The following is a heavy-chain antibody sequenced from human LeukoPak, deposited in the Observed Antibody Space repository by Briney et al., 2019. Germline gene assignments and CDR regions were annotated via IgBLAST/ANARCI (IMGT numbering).Heavy chain of an antibody. CDR3: ARDWGNWDFDY. CDR1: GFTFSSYS. CDR2: ISSLSKYI. Sequence: GGSLRLSCAASGFTFSSYSMNWVRQAPGKGLEWVSSISSLSKYIYYEDSVKGRFTISRDYAKNSLYLQMNSLRAEDTAVYYCARDWGNWDFDYWGQGTLVIVSS. V-gene: IGHV3-21*01. J-gene: IGHJ4*02. D-gene: IGHD1-1*01.